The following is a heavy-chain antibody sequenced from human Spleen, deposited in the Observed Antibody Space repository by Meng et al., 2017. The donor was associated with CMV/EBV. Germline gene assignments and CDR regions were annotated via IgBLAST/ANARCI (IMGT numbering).Heavy chain of an antibody. V-gene: IGHV3-21*04. CDR1: GFTFSSYS. CDR2: ITDSGSSI. D-gene: IGHD4-11*01. CDR3: VRVERYSSSSPYIY. J-gene: IGHJ4*02. Sequence: GESLKISCAASGFTFSSYSMNWVRQAPGKGLEWVSYITDSGSSIFYADSVKGRFTISRDNAKNSLYLQMNSLRAEDAAMYYCVRVERYSSSSPYIYWGQGTLVTVSS.